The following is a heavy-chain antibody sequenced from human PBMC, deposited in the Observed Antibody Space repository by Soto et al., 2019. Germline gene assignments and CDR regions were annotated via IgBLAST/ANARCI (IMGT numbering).Heavy chain of an antibody. CDR2: INRDGSAT. J-gene: IGHJ4*01. Sequence: GGSLRLSCTTSGFTFSSHWMHWVRQSPGKGLVWVSRINRDGSATKYADSVKGRVTISRDNGKNTLFLQMKSLRAEDRAVYYCARERTDRYSPHFDFWGPGTLLTVSS. V-gene: IGHV3-74*03. CDR1: GFTFSSHW. CDR3: ARERTDRYSPHFDF. D-gene: IGHD4-4*01.